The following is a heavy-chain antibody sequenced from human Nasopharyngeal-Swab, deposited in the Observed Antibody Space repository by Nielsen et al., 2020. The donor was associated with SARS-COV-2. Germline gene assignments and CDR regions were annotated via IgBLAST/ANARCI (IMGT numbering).Heavy chain of an antibody. D-gene: IGHD4-11*01. V-gene: IGHV3-64D*06. J-gene: IGHJ6*02. CDR3: ARDTTVTTYYYYGMDV. Sequence: RQAPGKGLEYVSAISSNGGSTYYADSVKGRFTISRDNSKNTLYLQMSSLRAEDTAVYYCARDTTVTTYYYYGMDVWGQGTTVTVSS. CDR2: ISSNGGST.